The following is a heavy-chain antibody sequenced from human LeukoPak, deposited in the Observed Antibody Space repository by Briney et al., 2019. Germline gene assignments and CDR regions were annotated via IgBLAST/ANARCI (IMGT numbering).Heavy chain of an antibody. CDR1: GRSLSSGDYF. CDR3: GRVVPAAIFDY. D-gene: IGHD2-2*01. Sequence: SETLSLTCTVSGRSLSSGDYFWSWIRQPPGKALEWIGYIYYSGSTYYNPSLKSRVNISVDTSKNQFSLKLSSVTAPDTAVYYWGRVVPAAIFDYWGQGTLVTVSS. V-gene: IGHV4-30-4*01. CDR2: IYYSGST. J-gene: IGHJ4*02.